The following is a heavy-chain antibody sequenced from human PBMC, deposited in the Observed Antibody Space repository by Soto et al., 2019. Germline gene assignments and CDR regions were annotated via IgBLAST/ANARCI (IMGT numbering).Heavy chain of an antibody. J-gene: IGHJ6*02. CDR2: INAGNVNT. D-gene: IGHD3-10*01. CDR3: ARVWSMDV. V-gene: IGHV1-3*01. Sequence: AVVKVSCKATGYTFTSYSKHWVRQAPGQRLEWMGWINAGNVNTKYSQKFQGRVTITRDTSASTAYMELSSLRSEDTAVDYWARVWSMDVWGQGTTVTVSS. CDR1: GYTFTSYS.